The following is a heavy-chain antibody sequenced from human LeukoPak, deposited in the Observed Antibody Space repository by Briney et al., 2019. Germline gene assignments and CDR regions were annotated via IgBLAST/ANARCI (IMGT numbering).Heavy chain of an antibody. J-gene: IGHJ4*02. CDR2: IIPILGIA. V-gene: IGHV1-69*04. Sequence: GASVKVSCKASGGTFSSYAISWVRQAPGQGLEWMGRIIPILGIANYAQKFQGRVTITADKSTSTAYMELSSLRSEDTAVYYCARDISPYSGSYYDWGQGTLVTVSS. CDR3: ARDISPYSGSYYD. D-gene: IGHD1-26*01. CDR1: GGTFSSYA.